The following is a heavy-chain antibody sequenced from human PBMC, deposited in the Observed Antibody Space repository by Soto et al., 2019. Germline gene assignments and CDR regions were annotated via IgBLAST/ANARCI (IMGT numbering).Heavy chain of an antibody. Sequence: ASVKVSCKASGYTFTSYYMHWVRQAPGQGLEWMGIINPSGGSTSYAQKFQGRVTMTRDTSTSTVYMELSSLRSEDTAVYYCARSPGHSYYYGSGSWAFDIWGQGTMVTV. J-gene: IGHJ3*02. CDR3: ARSPGHSYYYGSGSWAFDI. D-gene: IGHD3-10*01. CDR2: INPSGGST. V-gene: IGHV1-46*03. CDR1: GYTFTSYY.